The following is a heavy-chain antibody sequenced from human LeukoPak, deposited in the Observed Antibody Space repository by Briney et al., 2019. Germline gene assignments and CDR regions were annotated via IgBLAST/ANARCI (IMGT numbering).Heavy chain of an antibody. J-gene: IGHJ4*02. CDR1: GGSISSYY. D-gene: IGHD3-16*01. Sequence: SETPSLTCTVSGGSISSYYWTWIRQPPGKGLEWIGYIYAGANGEYNPFLRSRVTMSVDTSKNQFSLNLNSATAADTAVYYCARGGLYANIRYDYWGQGALVTVSS. CDR2: IYAGANG. CDR3: ARGGLYANIRYDY. V-gene: IGHV4-4*09.